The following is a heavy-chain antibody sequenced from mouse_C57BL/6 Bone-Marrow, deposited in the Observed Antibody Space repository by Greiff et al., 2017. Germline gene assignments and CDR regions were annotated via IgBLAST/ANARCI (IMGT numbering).Heavy chain of an antibody. CDR1: GYTFTSYG. Sequence: VQLKESGAELVRPGSSVKMSCKTSGYTFTSYGINWVKQRPGQGLEWIGYIYIGNGYTEYNEKFKGKATLTSDTSSSTAYMQLSSLTSEGAAIYFRARRVSPTLGYFDYWGQGTTLTVSS. CDR3: ARRVSPTLGYFDY. J-gene: IGHJ2*01. V-gene: IGHV1-58*01. D-gene: IGHD4-1*01. CDR2: IYIGNGYT.